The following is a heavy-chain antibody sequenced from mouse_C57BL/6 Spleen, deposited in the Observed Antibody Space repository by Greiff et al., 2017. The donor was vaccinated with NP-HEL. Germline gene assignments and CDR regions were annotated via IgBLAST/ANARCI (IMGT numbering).Heavy chain of an antibody. CDR3: ARLIGSRGYFDY. Sequence: EVQLQQSGPELVKPGASVKISCKASGYTFTDYYMNWVKQSHGKSLEWIGDINPNNGGTSYNQKFKGKATLTVDKSSSTAYMELRSLTSEDSAVYYCARLIGSRGYFDYWGQGTTLTVSS. V-gene: IGHV1-26*01. J-gene: IGHJ2*01. CDR1: GYTFTDYY. CDR2: INPNNGGT. D-gene: IGHD1-1*01.